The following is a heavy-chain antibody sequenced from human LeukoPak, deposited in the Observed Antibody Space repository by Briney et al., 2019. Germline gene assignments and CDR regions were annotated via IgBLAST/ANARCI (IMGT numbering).Heavy chain of an antibody. CDR2: IYYSGST. V-gene: IGHV4-59*01. D-gene: IGHD6-13*01. Sequence: PSETLSLTCTVSGGSISSYYWSWIRQPPGKGLEWIGYIYYSGSTNYNPSLKSRVTISVDTSKNQFSLKLSSVTAAGTAVYYCASTEQQLGGTFDYWGQGTLVTVSS. CDR1: GGSISSYY. J-gene: IGHJ4*02. CDR3: ASTEQQLGGTFDY.